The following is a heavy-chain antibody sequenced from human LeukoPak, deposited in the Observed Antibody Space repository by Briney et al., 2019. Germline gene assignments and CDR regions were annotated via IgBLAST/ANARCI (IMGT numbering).Heavy chain of an antibody. D-gene: IGHD3-16*02. CDR2: ISGSGGST. J-gene: IGHJ3*02. V-gene: IGHV3-23*01. CDR3: AKSFGGYDYVWGSYRKHDAFDI. Sequence: GGSLRLSCAASGFTFSSYAMSWVRQAPGKGLEWVSAISGSGGSTYYADSVKGRFTISRDNSKNTLYLQMNSLRAEDTAVYYCAKSFGGYDYVWGSYRKHDAFDIWGQGTMVTVSS. CDR1: GFTFSSYA.